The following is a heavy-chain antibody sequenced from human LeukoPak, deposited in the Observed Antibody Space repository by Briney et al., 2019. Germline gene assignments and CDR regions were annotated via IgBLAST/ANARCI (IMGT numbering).Heavy chain of an antibody. V-gene: IGHV3-7*01. CDR3: ARDQGYCTSASCRGDAFDV. Sequence: GGSLRLSWAASGFTFSNYWMSWVRQAPGKGLDWVPKIKQDGSDKYYVDSVKGRFPISRDNAQNSMSLQMNSRRAEDTAVYYCARDQGYCTSASCRGDAFDVWGQGSMISVSS. CDR1: GFTFSNYW. J-gene: IGHJ3*01. D-gene: IGHD2-2*01. CDR2: IKQDGSDK.